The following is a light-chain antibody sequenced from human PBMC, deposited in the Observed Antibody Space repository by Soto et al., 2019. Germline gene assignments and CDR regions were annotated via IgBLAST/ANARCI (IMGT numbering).Light chain of an antibody. CDR2: LGS. V-gene: IGKV2-28*01. Sequence: DILITPTPCSLSATPGRPASSSCHSSQRLLHSNGHNYLDWCMQTPGQYPQLLIYLGSKRASGVPDRFSGSGSGRRFTISISRLDAEDVGFYYCLQAQQIPRTVGQGTQVDIK. J-gene: IGKJ1*01. CDR1: QRLLHSNGHNY. CDR3: LQAQQIPRT.